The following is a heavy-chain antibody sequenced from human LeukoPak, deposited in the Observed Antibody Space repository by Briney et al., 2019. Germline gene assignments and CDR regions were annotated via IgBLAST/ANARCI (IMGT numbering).Heavy chain of an antibody. V-gene: IGHV2-5*08. J-gene: IGHJ4*02. CDR3: AHRGNLIWFGESFFDY. CDR1: GFSLSTSGMC. CDR2: IYWDDDK. Sequence: SGPALVKPTQTLTLTCTFSGFSLSTSGMCVSWIRQPPGKALEWLALIYWDDDKRYSPSLKSRLTITKDTSKNQVVLTMTNMDPVDTATYYCAHRGNLIWFGESFFDYWGQGTLVTVSS. D-gene: IGHD3-10*01.